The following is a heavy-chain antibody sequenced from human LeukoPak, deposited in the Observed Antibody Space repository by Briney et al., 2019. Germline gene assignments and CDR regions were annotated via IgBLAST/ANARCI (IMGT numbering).Heavy chain of an antibody. D-gene: IGHD4-17*01. J-gene: IGHJ3*02. Sequence: SETLSLTCTVSGGSISSYYWSWIRQPPGKGLEWIGYIYYSGSTNYNPPLKSRVTISVDTSKNQFSLKLSSVTAADTAVYYCATRSTVTMDREAFDIWGQGTMVTISS. CDR2: IYYSGST. CDR3: ATRSTVTMDREAFDI. CDR1: GGSISSYY. V-gene: IGHV4-59*08.